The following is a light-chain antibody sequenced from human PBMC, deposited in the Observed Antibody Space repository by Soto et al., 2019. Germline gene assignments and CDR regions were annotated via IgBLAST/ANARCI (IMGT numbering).Light chain of an antibody. V-gene: IGLV1-51*01. Sequence: QAVVTQPPSVSAAPGQTVTISCSGSSSNIGNDGNYVSWYQQVPGTAPKVLIYDNNQRPSGIPDRFSASKSGTSATLGITGLQTGDEADYYCETWDSSLSAHVFGGGTKVTVL. CDR2: DNN. CDR3: ETWDSSLSAHV. CDR1: SSNIGNDGNY. J-gene: IGLJ2*01.